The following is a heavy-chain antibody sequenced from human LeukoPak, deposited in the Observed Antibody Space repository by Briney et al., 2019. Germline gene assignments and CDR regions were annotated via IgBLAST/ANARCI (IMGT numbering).Heavy chain of an antibody. V-gene: IGHV3-48*03. D-gene: IGHD1-26*01. Sequence: PGGSLRLSCAASGFTFSSYEMNWVRQAPGKGLEWVSYISSSGSPIYYADSVKGRFTISRDNAKNSLYLQMNSLRAEDTAIYYCVKVRGRARVGYFDYWGQGTLVTVSS. CDR3: VKVRGRARVGYFDY. CDR2: ISSSGSPI. CDR1: GFTFSSYE. J-gene: IGHJ4*02.